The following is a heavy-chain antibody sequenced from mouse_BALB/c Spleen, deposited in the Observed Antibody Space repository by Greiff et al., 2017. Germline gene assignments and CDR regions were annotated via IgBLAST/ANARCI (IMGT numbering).Heavy chain of an antibody. Sequence: EVQLVESGGGLVQPGGSRKLSCAASGFTFSSFGMHWVRQAPEKGLEWVAYISSGSSTIYYADTVKGRFTISRDNPKNTLFLQMTSLRSEDTAMYYCARSGYDPHFDYWGQGTTLTVSS. V-gene: IGHV5-17*02. D-gene: IGHD2-3*01. CDR3: ARSGYDPHFDY. J-gene: IGHJ2*01. CDR1: GFTFSSFG. CDR2: ISSGSSTI.